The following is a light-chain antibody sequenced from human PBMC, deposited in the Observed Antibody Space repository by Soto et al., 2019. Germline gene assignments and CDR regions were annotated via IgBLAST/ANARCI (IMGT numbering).Light chain of an antibody. V-gene: IGKV3-20*01. J-gene: IGKJ5*01. CDR3: QQYENSPIT. CDR1: QGIGDT. CDR2: GAS. Sequence: EIVMTQSPATLSVSPGEGATLSCRASQGIGDTLAWYQQKPGQTPRLLIYGASSRATGIPDRFSGTGSETDFTLTINRLEPEDFAVYYCQQYENSPITFGQGTRLEI.